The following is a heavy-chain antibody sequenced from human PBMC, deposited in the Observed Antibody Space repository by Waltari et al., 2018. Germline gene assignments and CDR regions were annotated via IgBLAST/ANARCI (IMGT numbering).Heavy chain of an antibody. J-gene: IGHJ4*02. D-gene: IGHD5-12*01. V-gene: IGHV4-59*12. CDR1: GGSIRSYH. Sequence: QVQLQESGPGLVKPSETLSLTCTVPGGSIRSYHWSWIRQPQGKGLEWIGYIYNRGSTNYKPSLESRVTISVDTSKNQFSLRLTSVTAADTAVYYCARSSLKRGYSGYEIDYWGRGTLVTVSS. CDR2: IYNRGST. CDR3: ARSSLKRGYSGYEIDY.